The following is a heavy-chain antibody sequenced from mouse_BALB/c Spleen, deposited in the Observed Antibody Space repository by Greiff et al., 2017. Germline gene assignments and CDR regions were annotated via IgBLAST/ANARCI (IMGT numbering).Heavy chain of an antibody. CDR3: ARLTYYGNYDAMDY. CDR1: GYTFTSYV. V-gene: IGHV1-14*01. J-gene: IGHJ4*01. D-gene: IGHD2-10*01. CDR2: INPYNDGT. Sequence: VQLQQSGPELVKPGASVKMSCKASGYTFTSYVMHWVKQKPGQGLEWIGYINPYNDGTKYNEKFKGKATLTSDKSSSTAYMELSSLTSEDSAVYYCARLTYYGNYDAMDYWGQGTSGTVSS.